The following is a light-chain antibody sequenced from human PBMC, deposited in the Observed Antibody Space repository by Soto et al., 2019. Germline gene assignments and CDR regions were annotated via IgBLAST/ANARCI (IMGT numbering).Light chain of an antibody. J-gene: IGLJ2*01. CDR3: AAWDDSLSGLVV. CDR2: RNN. Sequence: QSVLTQAPSASGTPGQRVTISCSGSSSNIGSNYVSWYQHLPGTAPKLLIYRNNQRPSGVPDRFSGSKSGTSASLAISGLRSEDEADYYCAAWDDSLSGLVVFGGGTKLTVL. V-gene: IGLV1-47*01. CDR1: SSNIGSNY.